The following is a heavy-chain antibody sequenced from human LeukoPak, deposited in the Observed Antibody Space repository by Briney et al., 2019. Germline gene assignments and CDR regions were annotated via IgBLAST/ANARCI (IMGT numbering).Heavy chain of an antibody. Sequence: PSGTLSLTCGVSGGSISSDNWWSWIRQPPGKGLEWIGEIYQRGSPNYNPSLKSRVTISVDKSKNHFSLKLSSVTAADTAVYYCARNMVGETTFDYWGQGTLVTVSS. J-gene: IGHJ4*02. CDR3: ARNMVGETTFDY. V-gene: IGHV4-4*02. CDR2: IYQRGSP. D-gene: IGHD2/OR15-2a*01. CDR1: GGSISSDNW.